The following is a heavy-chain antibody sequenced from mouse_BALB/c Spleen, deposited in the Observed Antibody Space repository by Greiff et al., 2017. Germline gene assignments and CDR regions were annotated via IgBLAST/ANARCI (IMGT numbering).Heavy chain of an antibody. J-gene: IGHJ1*01. CDR2: ISYSGST. CDR3: ARGGYDGYYDV. V-gene: IGHV3-2*02. CDR1: GYSITSDYA. D-gene: IGHD2-3*01. Sequence: EVQLVESGPGLVKPSQSLSLTCTVTGYSITSDYAWYWIRQFPGNKLECMGYISYSGSTSYNPSLKSRITITRDTSKNEFFLQLNSVTTEDTATYYGARGGYDGYYDVWGAGTTVTVSS.